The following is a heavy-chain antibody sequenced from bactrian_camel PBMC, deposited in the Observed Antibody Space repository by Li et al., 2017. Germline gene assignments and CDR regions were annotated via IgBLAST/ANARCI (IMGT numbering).Heavy chain of an antibody. CDR2: IDNSFGT. D-gene: IGHD6*01. V-gene: IGHV3S53*01. CDR1: DDIMAGDC. CDR3: VRHLAGYGDF. J-gene: IGHJ4*01. Sequence: HVQLVESGGGSVQAGGSRTLSCKVTDDIMAGDCMGWFRQAPGKERERVAIIDNSFGTSYADSVKGRFTISKDGAKKTLYLEMNSLKPEDTAVYHCVRHLAGYGDFWGLGTQV.